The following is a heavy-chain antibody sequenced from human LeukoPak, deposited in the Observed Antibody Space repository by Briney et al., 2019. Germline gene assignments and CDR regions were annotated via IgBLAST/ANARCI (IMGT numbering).Heavy chain of an antibody. J-gene: IGHJ5*02. CDR1: GLIFSDSG. D-gene: IGHD4-23*01. V-gene: IGHV3-73*01. CDR2: IRSRRNNYAT. Sequence: GGSLRLSCAASGLIFSDSGMHWVRQAAGKGLEGVGRIRSRRNNYATAYAASVKGRFTSSRDDSKNTAYLQMNSLKIEDTAVYYCTRRYGANSWWFDPWGQGTLVTVSS. CDR3: TRRYGANSWWFDP.